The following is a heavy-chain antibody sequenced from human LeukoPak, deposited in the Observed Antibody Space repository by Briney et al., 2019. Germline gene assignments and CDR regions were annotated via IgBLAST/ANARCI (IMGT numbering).Heavy chain of an antibody. CDR3: ARGGIQVSGIDEYDY. CDR1: GFTFIDYD. CDR2: IGIRGDT. V-gene: IGHV3-13*01. D-gene: IGHD6-19*01. Sequence: GGSLRLSCAASGFTFIDYDMHWVRQVIGKGLEWVSAIGIRGDTHYSGSVKGRFTISRENAESSLYLQMNSLRAEDTAVYYCARGGIQVSGIDEYDYWGQGTLVTVSS. J-gene: IGHJ4*02.